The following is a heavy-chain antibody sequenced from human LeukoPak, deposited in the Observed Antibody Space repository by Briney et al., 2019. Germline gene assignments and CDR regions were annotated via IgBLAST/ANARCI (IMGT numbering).Heavy chain of an antibody. Sequence: SETLSLTCAVYGGSFSGYYWSWIRQPPGKGLEWIGEINHSGSTNYNPSLESRVTISVDTSMNQFSLKLSSVTAADTAVYYCATMATRLNYYYYYMDVWGKGTTVTISS. CDR2: INHSGST. V-gene: IGHV4-34*01. J-gene: IGHJ6*03. D-gene: IGHD5-24*01. CDR1: GGSFSGYY. CDR3: ATMATRLNYYYYYMDV.